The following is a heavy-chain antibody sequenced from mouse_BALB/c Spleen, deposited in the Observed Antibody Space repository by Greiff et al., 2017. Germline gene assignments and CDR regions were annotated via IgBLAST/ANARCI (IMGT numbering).Heavy chain of an antibody. CDR3: ARIYDGYYRAMDY. V-gene: IGHV3-2*02. J-gene: IGHJ4*01. CDR2: ISYSGST. Sequence: EVKLVESGPGLVKPSQSLSLTCTVTGYSITSDYAWNWIRQFPGNKLEWMGYISYSGSTSYNPSLKSRISITRDTSKNQFFLQLNSVTTEDTATYYCARIYDGYYRAMDYWGQGTSVTVSS. D-gene: IGHD2-3*01. CDR1: GYSITSDYA.